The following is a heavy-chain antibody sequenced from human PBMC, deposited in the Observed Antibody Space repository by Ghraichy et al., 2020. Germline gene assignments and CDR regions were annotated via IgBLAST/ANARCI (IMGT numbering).Heavy chain of an antibody. CDR2: IYPGDSDT. Sequence: GESLNISCKGSGYSFTSYWIGWVRQMPGKGLEWMGIIYPGDSDTRYSPSFQGQVTMSADKSISTAYLQWSSLKASDTAMYYCARRYCSGGSCYRYYYGMDVWGQGTTVTVSS. J-gene: IGHJ6*02. V-gene: IGHV5-51*01. CDR3: ARRYCSGGSCYRYYYGMDV. CDR1: GYSFTSYW. D-gene: IGHD2-15*01.